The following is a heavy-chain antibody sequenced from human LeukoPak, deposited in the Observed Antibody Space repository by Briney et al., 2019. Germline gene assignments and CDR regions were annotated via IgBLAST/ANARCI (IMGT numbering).Heavy chain of an antibody. CDR1: GFNFANHA. D-gene: IGHD2-21*02. CDR3: VREDTPATANY. CDR2: ISGGGDIT. Sequence: GGSLRLSCAASGFNFANHAMSWVRQTAGKGLEWVSAISGGGDITYYADSVKGRFTISRDNSKDALFLQMHSLRPGDTAVYYCVREDTPATANYWGQGTLVTISS. J-gene: IGHJ4*02. V-gene: IGHV3-23*01.